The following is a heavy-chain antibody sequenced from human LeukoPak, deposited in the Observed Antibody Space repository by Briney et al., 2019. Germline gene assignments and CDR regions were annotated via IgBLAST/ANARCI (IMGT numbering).Heavy chain of an antibody. J-gene: IGHJ6*02. V-gene: IGHV3-53*01. CDR1: GFTVSSNY. CDR2: IYSGGST. Sequence: GGSLRLSCAASGFTVSSNYMSWVRQAPGKGLEWVSVIYSGGSTYYADSVKGRFTISRDNSRNTLYLQMNSLRAEDTAVYYCARDRKPTPLYYGMDVWGQGTTVTVSS. CDR3: ARDRKPTPLYYGMDV.